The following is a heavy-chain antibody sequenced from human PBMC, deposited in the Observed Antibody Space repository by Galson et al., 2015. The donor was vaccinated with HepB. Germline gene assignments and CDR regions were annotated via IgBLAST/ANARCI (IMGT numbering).Heavy chain of an antibody. Sequence: QSGAEVKKPGESLKISCKGSGYSFTSYWIGWVRQMPGKGLEWMGIIYPGDSDTRYSPSFQGQVTISADKSISTAYLQWSSLKASDTAMYYCSAGVDDSSGYTAPFGVYWGQGTLVTVSS. CDR2: IYPGDSDT. D-gene: IGHD3-22*01. V-gene: IGHV5-51*03. J-gene: IGHJ4*02. CDR3: SAGVDDSSGYTAPFGVY. CDR1: GYSFTSYW.